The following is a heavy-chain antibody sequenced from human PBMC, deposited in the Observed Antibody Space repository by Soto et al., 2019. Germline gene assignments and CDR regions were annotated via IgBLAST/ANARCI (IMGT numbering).Heavy chain of an antibody. J-gene: IGHJ3*02. V-gene: IGHV3-74*01. CDR2: IKTDGSDT. CDR1: GFTFSNYW. D-gene: IGHD3-9*01. CDR3: ARPRTSDWAYDI. Sequence: EVQLVESGGGLVQPGGSLRLSCAASGFTFSNYWMHWVRQSPGKGLVWVSRIKTDGSDTHYADSETGRFTISRDNAKNTLYLQMNSLRDEDTAVYYCARPRTSDWAYDIWGQGTMVIVSS.